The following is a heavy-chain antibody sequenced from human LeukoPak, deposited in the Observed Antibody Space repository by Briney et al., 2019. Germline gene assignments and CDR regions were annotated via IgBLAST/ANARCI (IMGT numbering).Heavy chain of an antibody. CDR1: GGSISSPNW. CDR3: ARLLGHYYYMDV. J-gene: IGHJ6*03. V-gene: IGHV4-4*02. D-gene: IGHD2/OR15-2a*01. CDR2: IYHSGSA. Sequence: PSETLSLTCTVSGGSISSPNWWNWVRQPPGKGLEWIGEIYHSGSANYNPSLKSRVTISVDTSKNQFSLKLSSVTAADTAVYYCARLLGHYYYMDVWGKGTTVTVSS.